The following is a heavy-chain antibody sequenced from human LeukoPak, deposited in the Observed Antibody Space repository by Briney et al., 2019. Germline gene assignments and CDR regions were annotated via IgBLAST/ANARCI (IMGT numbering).Heavy chain of an antibody. J-gene: IGHJ5*02. V-gene: IGHV4-34*01. CDR1: GGSFSGYY. D-gene: IGHD6-13*01. Sequence: PSETLSLTCAVYGGSFSGYYWSWIRQPPGKGLEWIGEINHSGSTNYNPSLKSRGTISVDTSKNQFSLKLSSVTAADTAVYYCASLPPIAGYSSSLYWFDPWGQGTLVTVSS. CDR3: ASLPPIAGYSSSLYWFDP. CDR2: INHSGST.